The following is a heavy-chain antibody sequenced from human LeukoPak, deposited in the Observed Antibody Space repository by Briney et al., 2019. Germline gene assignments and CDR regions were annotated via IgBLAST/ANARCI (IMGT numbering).Heavy chain of an antibody. J-gene: IGHJ4*02. Sequence: SQTLSLTWAISGDSVSSDSAPWNWIRQSPSRGLEWLGRTYYRSKWYHDYAVSVKSRITINPDTSKNQFSLQLDSVTPEDTAVYYCARDMHGDPDFWGQGTLVTVSS. V-gene: IGHV6-1*01. D-gene: IGHD4-17*01. CDR2: TYYRSKWYH. CDR3: ARDMHGDPDF. CDR1: GDSVSSDSAP.